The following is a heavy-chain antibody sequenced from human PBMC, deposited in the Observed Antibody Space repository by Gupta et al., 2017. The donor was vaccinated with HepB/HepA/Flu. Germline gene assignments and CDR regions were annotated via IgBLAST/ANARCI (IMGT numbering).Heavy chain of an antibody. CDR1: GVSLSSGDNY. V-gene: IGHV4-31*03. CDR2: ISYSDIT. D-gene: IGHD2-15*01. Sequence: QVQLQESGPGLVKPPQTLSLTCSVSGVSLSSGDNYWTWIRQSPEQGLEWIGYISYSDITYSNPSLKSRLMISKGPSKNQFTLTLTSVSAADTAVYYCVRGRRLSSTVHYFDSWGQGLLVSVSS. CDR3: VRGRRLSSTVHYFDS. J-gene: IGHJ4*02.